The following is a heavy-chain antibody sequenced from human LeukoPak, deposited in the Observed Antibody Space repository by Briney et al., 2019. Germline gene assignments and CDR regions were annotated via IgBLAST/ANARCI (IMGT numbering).Heavy chain of an antibody. CDR3: ARLKNYYGSGSYYTNWFDP. V-gene: IGHV3-30*02. Sequence: GGSLRLSCAASGFTLSSYGMHWVRQAPGKGLEWVAFIRYDGSNKYYADSVKGRFTISRDNSKNTLYLQMNSLRAEDTAVYYCARLKNYYGSGSYYTNWFDPWGQGTLVTVSS. D-gene: IGHD3-10*01. CDR1: GFTLSSYG. CDR2: IRYDGSNK. J-gene: IGHJ5*02.